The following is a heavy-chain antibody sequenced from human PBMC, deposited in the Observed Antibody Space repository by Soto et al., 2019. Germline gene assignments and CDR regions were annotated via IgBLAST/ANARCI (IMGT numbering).Heavy chain of an antibody. CDR1: GGSIIHYS. CDR2: VYTSGNV. CDR3: TRGGSDPWSGPFDY. V-gene: IGHV4-4*07. Sequence: SETLSLTCTVSGGSIIHYSWNLIRHPAGKGLEWIVRVYTSGNVNYNPSLKSRVTMSVDTSKNQFSLKLTSVTAADTAVYYCTRGGSDPWSGPFDYWGQGALVTVSS. J-gene: IGHJ4*02. D-gene: IGHD3-3*01.